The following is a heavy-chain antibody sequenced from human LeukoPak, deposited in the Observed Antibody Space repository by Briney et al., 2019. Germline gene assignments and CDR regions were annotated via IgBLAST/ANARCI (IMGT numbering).Heavy chain of an antibody. CDR3: ARGNSGYYGSGSICDY. J-gene: IGHJ4*02. CDR1: GGSISSYY. CDR2: IYYSGST. Sequence: SETLSLTCTVSGGSISSYYWSWIRQPPGKGLEWIGYIYYSGSTNYNPSLKSRVTISVDTSKNQFSLKLSSVTAADTAVYYCARGNSGYYGSGSICDYWGQGTLVTVSS. D-gene: IGHD3-10*01. V-gene: IGHV4-59*12.